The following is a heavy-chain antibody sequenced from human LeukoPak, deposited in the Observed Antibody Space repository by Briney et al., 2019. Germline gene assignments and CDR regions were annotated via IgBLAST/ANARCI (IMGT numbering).Heavy chain of an antibody. CDR1: GGSISSYY. J-gene: IGHJ4*02. D-gene: IGHD5-18*01. V-gene: IGHV4-59*01. CDR3: VRSGYRRNFDY. CDR2: IYYSGST. Sequence: SETLSLTCTVSGGSISSYYWSWIRQPPGKGLEWIGYIYYSGSTNYNPSLKSRVTISVDTSKNQFSLKLSSVTAADTAVYYCVRSGYRRNFDYWGQGTLVTVSS.